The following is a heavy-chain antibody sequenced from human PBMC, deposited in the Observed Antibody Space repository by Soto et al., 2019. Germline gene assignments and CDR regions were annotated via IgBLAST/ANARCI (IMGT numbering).Heavy chain of an antibody. CDR1: GYTFSSIG. J-gene: IGHJ4*02. Sequence: QVQLVQSGAEVKKPGASVTVSCKTSGYTFSSIGISWVRQAPGQGLEWMGWISPHKDDTYYAQRLQGRVTMTTDTSPSTAYMELRSLRSDDTAVYFCARDLDGSGSYYTNYWGQGTLVTVSS. D-gene: IGHD3-10*01. V-gene: IGHV1-18*01. CDR3: ARDLDGSGSYYTNY. CDR2: ISPHKDDT.